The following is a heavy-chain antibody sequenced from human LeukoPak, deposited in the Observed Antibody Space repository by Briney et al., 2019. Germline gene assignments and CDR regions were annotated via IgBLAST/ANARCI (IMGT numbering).Heavy chain of an antibody. D-gene: IGHD4-17*01. V-gene: IGHV4-4*02. CDR1: GGSISSSKW. Sequence: SETLSLTCAVSGGSISSSKWWSWVRQPPGKGLEWIGEIYPGGSANYNPSLKSRVTISVDNSKNQFSLKLSSVTAADTAVYYCARNYGIGYWGQGTLVTVSS. J-gene: IGHJ4*02. CDR3: ARNYGIGY. CDR2: IYPGGSA.